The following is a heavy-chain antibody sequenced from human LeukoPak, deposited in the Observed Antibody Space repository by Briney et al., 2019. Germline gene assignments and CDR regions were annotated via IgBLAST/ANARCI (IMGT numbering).Heavy chain of an antibody. J-gene: IGHJ4*02. CDR1: GGSISSGGYY. D-gene: IGHD3-16*02. CDR3: ARKRAEDYVWGSYRYTPSPFDY. Sequence: SETLSLTCTVSGGSISSGGYYWSWIRQHPGTGLEWIGYIYYSGSTYYNPSLKSRVTISVDTSKNQFSLKLSSVTAADTAVYYCARKRAEDYVWGSYRYTPSPFDYWGQGTLVTVSS. CDR2: IYYSGST. V-gene: IGHV4-31*03.